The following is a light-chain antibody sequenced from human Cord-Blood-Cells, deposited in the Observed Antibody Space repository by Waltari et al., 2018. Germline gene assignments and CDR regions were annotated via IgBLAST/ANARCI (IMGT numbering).Light chain of an antibody. CDR2: YDS. V-gene: IGLV3-21*04. CDR3: QVWDSSSDHYV. J-gene: IGLJ1*01. CDR1: NIGSKS. Sequence: SYVLTPPPSVSVAPGTTARITCGGNNIGSKSVHWYQQKPGQAPVLVIYYDSDRPSGIPERCSGSNSGNTATLTISRVEAGDEADYYCQVWDSSSDHYVFGTGTKVTVL.